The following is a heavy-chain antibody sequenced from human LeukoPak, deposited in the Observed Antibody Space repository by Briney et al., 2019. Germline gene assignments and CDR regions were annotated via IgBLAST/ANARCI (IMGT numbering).Heavy chain of an antibody. CDR2: IRQDGGEK. V-gene: IGHV3-7*01. J-gene: IGHJ4*01. Sequence: PGGSLRLSCAASGFTFSRYSMNWVRQAPGKGLEWVASIRQDGGEKSYVDSVKGRFTISRDNTKNSLYLQMSSLRAEDTAVYYCARDGTAAGLYFDLWGQGTLVTVSS. D-gene: IGHD6-13*01. CDR3: ARDGTAAGLYFDL. CDR1: GFTFSRYS.